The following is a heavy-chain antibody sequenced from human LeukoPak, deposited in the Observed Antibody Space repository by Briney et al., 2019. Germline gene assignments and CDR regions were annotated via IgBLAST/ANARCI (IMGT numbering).Heavy chain of an antibody. CDR3: AKDPGNYDFWSDP. Sequence: GGSLRLSCAASGFTFSSYGMHWVRQAPGKGLEWVAFIRYDGSNKYYADSVKGQFTISRDNSKNTLYLQMNSLRAEDTAGYYCAKDPGNYDFWSDPWGQGTLVTVSS. CDR2: IRYDGSNK. CDR1: GFTFSSYG. V-gene: IGHV3-30*02. J-gene: IGHJ5*02. D-gene: IGHD3-3*01.